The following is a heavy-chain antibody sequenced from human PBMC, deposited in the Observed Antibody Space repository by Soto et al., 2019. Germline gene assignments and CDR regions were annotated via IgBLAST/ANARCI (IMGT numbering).Heavy chain of an antibody. D-gene: IGHD5-18*01. CDR1: GGTFSSYA. V-gene: IGHV1-69*13. CDR2: IIPIFGTA. J-gene: IGHJ6*02. Sequence: SVKVSCKASGGTFSSYAISWVRQAPGQGLELMGGIIPIFGTANYAQKFQGRVTITADESTSTAYMELSSLRSEDTAVYYCARDGALGYSYGQPYYYYGMDVWGQGTTVTVYS. CDR3: ARDGALGYSYGQPYYYYGMDV.